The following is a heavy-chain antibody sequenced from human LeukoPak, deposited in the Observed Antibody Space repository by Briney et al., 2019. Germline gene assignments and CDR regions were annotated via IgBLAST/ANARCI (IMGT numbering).Heavy chain of an antibody. Sequence: ASVKVSCKASGYTFTGYYMHWVRQAPGQGLEWMGWINPNSGGTNYAQKFQGRVTMTRDTSISTAYMELSRLRSDDTAVYYCARRRVPAAYNWCDPWGQGTLVTVSS. CDR3: ARRRVPAAYNWCDP. CDR2: INPNSGGT. J-gene: IGHJ5*02. D-gene: IGHD2-2*01. CDR1: GYTFTGYY. V-gene: IGHV1-2*02.